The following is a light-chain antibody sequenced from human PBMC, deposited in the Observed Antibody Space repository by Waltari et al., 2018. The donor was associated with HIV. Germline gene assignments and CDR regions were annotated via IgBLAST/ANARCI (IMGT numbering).Light chain of an antibody. CDR1: SSNIGSIS. Sequence: QSVLTQPPSASGTPGQRVPISCSGSSSNIGSISVYWYQHLPGTAPKLLICRNNQRPPGAPDRLSGATSSTTGFPAISGRRAEDEADYHCAAWDGSLSVVVFGGGTKLTVL. V-gene: IGLV1-47*01. CDR3: AAWDGSLSVVV. J-gene: IGLJ2*01. CDR2: RNN.